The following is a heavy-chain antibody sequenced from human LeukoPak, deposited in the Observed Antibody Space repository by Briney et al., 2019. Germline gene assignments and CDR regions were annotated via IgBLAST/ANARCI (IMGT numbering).Heavy chain of an antibody. J-gene: IGHJ4*02. V-gene: IGHV1-2*02. D-gene: IGHD4-17*01. Sequence: ASVKVSCKASGYTFTGYYMHWVRQAPGQGLKWMGWINPNSGGTNYAQKFQGRVTTTRDTSISTAYMELSRLRSDDTAVYYCARDPSYGDYVDWGQGTLVTVSS. CDR3: ARDPSYGDYVD. CDR1: GYTFTGYY. CDR2: INPNSGGT.